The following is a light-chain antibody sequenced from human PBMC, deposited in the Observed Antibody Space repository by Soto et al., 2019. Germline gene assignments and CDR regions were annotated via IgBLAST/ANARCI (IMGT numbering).Light chain of an antibody. CDR3: SSYTSSSTLV. V-gene: IGLV2-14*01. CDR2: EVS. Sequence: QSALTQPASVSGSPGQSITISCTETSSDVGGYNYVSWYQQHPGKAPKLMIYEVSNRPSGVSNRFSGSKSGNTASLTISGLQPEDEADHYCSSYTSSSTLVFGGGTKLTVL. CDR1: SSDVGGYNY. J-gene: IGLJ2*01.